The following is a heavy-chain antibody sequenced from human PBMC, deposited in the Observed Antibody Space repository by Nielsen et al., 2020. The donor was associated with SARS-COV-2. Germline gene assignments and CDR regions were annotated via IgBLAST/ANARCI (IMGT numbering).Heavy chain of an antibody. J-gene: IGHJ4*02. V-gene: IGHV3-73*01. Sequence: GESLKISCAASGFSFSDSGMHWVRQASGKGLEWVGRIRSKANNYATGYAASMKGYFTISRDDSKNTAYLQMNSLRAEDTAVYYCARWGSGSSYYFDYWGQGTLVTVSS. CDR1: GFSFSDSG. CDR3: ARWGSGSSYYFDY. CDR2: IRSKANNYAT. D-gene: IGHD3-10*01.